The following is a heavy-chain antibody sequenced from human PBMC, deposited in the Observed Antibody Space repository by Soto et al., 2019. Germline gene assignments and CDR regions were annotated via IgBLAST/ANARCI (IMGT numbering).Heavy chain of an antibody. J-gene: IGHJ4*02. D-gene: IGHD6-6*01. V-gene: IGHV3-64D*06. Sequence: GGSLRLSCSASGFTFSSYAMHWVRQAPGKGLEYVSAISSNGGSTYHADSVKGRFTISRDNSKNTLYLQMSSLRAEDTAVYYCVKDGDIYIAGRRTPIYFDYWGQGTPVTVSS. CDR3: VKDGDIYIAGRRTPIYFDY. CDR2: ISSNGGST. CDR1: GFTFSSYA.